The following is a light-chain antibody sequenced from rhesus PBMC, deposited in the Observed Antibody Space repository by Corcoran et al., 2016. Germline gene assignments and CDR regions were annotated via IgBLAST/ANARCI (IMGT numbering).Light chain of an antibody. Sequence: DIQMTQSPSSLSASVGDRVTISCRASQDISDWLAWYQQKPGKTPKLLIYRASSLETGVPSRFSGGVSGTVFNLTISSLQPEDIATYYCQQHDTSPYSFGQGTKVEIK. CDR1: QDISDW. V-gene: IGKV1-69*01. CDR3: QQHDTSPYS. CDR2: RAS. J-gene: IGKJ2*01.